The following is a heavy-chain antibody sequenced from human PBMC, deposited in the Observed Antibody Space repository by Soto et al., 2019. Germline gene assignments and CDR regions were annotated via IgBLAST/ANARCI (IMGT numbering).Heavy chain of an antibody. D-gene: IGHD3-10*01. CDR1: GFTFISYA. CDR2: ISGSGGST. J-gene: IGHJ3*02. Sequence: AGCLRLSCAASGFTFISYAMSWVRQAPGKGLEWVSAISGSGGSTYYADSVKGRFTISRDNSKNTLYLQMNSLRAEDTAVYYCAKGGSGSGAFDIWGQGTMVTVSS. CDR3: AKGGSGSGAFDI. V-gene: IGHV3-23*01.